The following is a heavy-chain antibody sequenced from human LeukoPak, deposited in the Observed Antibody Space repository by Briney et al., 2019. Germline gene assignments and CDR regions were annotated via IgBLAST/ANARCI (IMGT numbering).Heavy chain of an antibody. J-gene: IGHJ4*02. CDR3: ARQYDYDSSGYYFGY. D-gene: IGHD3-22*01. Sequence: SETLSLICTVSSGSIRNYHWSWIRQPPGKGLEWVGYIYYSGSTNYNPSLESRVTISVDMSKNQFSLKLSSVTAADTAVYYCARQYDYDSSGYYFGYWGQGTPVTVSS. CDR2: IYYSGST. V-gene: IGHV4-59*08. CDR1: SGSIRNYH.